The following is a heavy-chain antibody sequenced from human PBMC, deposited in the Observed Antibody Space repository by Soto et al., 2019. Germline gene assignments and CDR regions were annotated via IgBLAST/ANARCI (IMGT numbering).Heavy chain of an antibody. V-gene: IGHV1-8*01. Sequence: QVQLVQSGAELKKPGASVKISCKASGYTFSNYDMNWVRQATGQGPEWIGWVNPNNGDTGYAQKFTGRATLTTDISTTTAYMALTSLRSEDTAIYYCAKVSRKGSAIDFDYWGQGTLITVSS. CDR1: GYTFSNYD. CDR2: VNPNNGDT. D-gene: IGHD3-10*01. J-gene: IGHJ4*02. CDR3: AKVSRKGSAIDFDY.